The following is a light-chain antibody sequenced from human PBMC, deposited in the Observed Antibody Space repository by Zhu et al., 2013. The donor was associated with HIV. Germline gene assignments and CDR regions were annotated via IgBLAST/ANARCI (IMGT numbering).Light chain of an antibody. CDR1: ESISSTY. V-gene: IGKV3-20*01. CDR3: QQYGNSPPYS. J-gene: IGKJ2*03. CDR2: GAS. Sequence: DIVLTQSPGTLSLSPGERATLSCRASESISSTYLAWYQQKPGQAPRLLMYGASSRATGIPDRFSGSGSGTDFTLTISRLEPEDFAVYYCQQYGNSPPYSFGQGTKLEIK.